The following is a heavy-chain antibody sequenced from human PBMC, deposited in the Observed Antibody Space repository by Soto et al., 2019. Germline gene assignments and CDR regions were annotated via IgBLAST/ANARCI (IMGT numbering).Heavy chain of an antibody. CDR1: GFTFSSYW. J-gene: IGHJ3*02. Sequence: GSLRLSCAASGFTFSSYWMSWVRQAPGKGLEWVANIKQDGSEKYYVDSVKGRFTISRDNAKNSLYLQMSSLRAEDTAVYYCARDYYYDSSGYYYVELAFDIWGQGTMVTVSS. CDR2: IKQDGSEK. V-gene: IGHV3-7*01. CDR3: ARDYYYDSSGYYYVELAFDI. D-gene: IGHD3-22*01.